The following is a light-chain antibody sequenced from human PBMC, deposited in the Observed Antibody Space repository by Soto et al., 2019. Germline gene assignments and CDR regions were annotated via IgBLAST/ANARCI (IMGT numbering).Light chain of an antibody. V-gene: IGLV8-61*01. J-gene: IGLJ3*02. Sequence: QTVVTQEPSFSVSPGGTVTLTCGLSSGSVSTSYYPSWYQQTPGQAPRTLFYNTDTRSSGVPDRFSGSILGNKAALTITGAQADDESDYYCVLYMGSGSWVFGGGTQLTVL. CDR1: SGSVSTSYY. CDR2: NTD. CDR3: VLYMGSGSWV.